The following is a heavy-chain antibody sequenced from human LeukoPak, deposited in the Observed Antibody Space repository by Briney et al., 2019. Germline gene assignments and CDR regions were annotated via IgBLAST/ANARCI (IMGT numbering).Heavy chain of an antibody. Sequence: SGGPLRLSCTFSGLTFRSYWMNWVRQAPGKGLAWVANINPGGNEIRSVDSVKGRSIISRDNAKNSLDLQMSSLRVEDTAVYYCMCWGTDNHWGQGILVTVSS. V-gene: IGHV3-7*01. J-gene: IGHJ4*02. D-gene: IGHD7-27*01. CDR1: GLTFRSYW. CDR2: INPGGNEI. CDR3: MCWGTDNH.